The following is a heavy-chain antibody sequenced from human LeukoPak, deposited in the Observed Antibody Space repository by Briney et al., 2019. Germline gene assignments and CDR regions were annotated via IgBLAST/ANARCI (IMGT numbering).Heavy chain of an antibody. V-gene: IGHV4-34*01. J-gene: IGHJ4*02. CDR2: INHSGNT. Sequence: PSETLSLTCAVYGGSFSGYYWSWIRQPPGKGLEWIGEINHSGNTNYNPSLKSRVTISVDTSKNQFSLKLSSVTAADTAVYYCAREKGYYDSSGYTEYYFDYWGQGTLVTVSS. CDR1: GGSFSGYY. CDR3: AREKGYYDSSGYTEYYFDY. D-gene: IGHD3-22*01.